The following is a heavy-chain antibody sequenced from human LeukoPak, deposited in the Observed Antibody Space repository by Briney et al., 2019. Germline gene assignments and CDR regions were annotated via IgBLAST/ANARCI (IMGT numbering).Heavy chain of an antibody. J-gene: IGHJ3*02. CDR1: GGSISSSNW. Sequence: PSGTLSHTCAVSGGSISSSNWWSWVRPPPGKGLEWIGEIYHSGSTNYNPSLKSRVTISVDKSKNQFSLKLSSVTAADTAVYYCARREMVRGALRAFDIWGQGTMVTVSS. CDR2: IYHSGST. V-gene: IGHV4-4*02. CDR3: ARREMVRGALRAFDI. D-gene: IGHD3-10*01.